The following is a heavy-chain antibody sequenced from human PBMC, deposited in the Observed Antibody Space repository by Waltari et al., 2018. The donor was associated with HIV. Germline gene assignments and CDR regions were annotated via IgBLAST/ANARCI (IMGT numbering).Heavy chain of an antibody. CDR1: GGSFTGYS. Sequence: QVQLQQWGAGLLKPSETLSLTCAVYGGSFTGYSWTWIRQPPGKWLEWIGEINHIGSTNYKLSLESRVTIAVDTSKNQFSLKLSSVTAADTAVYYCARVVMGGSSGWSYYFDYWGQGTLVTVSS. D-gene: IGHD6-19*01. V-gene: IGHV4-34*01. CDR3: ARVVMGGSSGWSYYFDY. CDR2: INHIGST. J-gene: IGHJ4*02.